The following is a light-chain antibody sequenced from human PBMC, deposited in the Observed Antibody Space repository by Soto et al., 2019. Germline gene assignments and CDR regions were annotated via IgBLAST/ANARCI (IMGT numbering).Light chain of an antibody. CDR2: AAS. Sequence: EIVMTQSPATLSVSPGERATPSCRASQSVNSNLAWYQQKPGQAPRLLIYAASTRATGIPARFSGSGSGTDCTLTISSLQSEDVAVYYCQQRSNWPITLGQGTRLEIK. CDR3: QQRSNWPIT. J-gene: IGKJ5*01. CDR1: QSVNSN. V-gene: IGKV3-15*01.